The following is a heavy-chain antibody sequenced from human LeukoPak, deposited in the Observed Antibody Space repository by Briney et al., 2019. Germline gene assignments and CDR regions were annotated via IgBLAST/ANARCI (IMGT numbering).Heavy chain of an antibody. J-gene: IGHJ6*03. V-gene: IGHV4-59*01. CDR1: GGSISSYY. D-gene: IGHD6-19*01. CDR3: ARLSSGSNLYYYYYYMDV. Sequence: PSETLSLTCTVSGGSISSYYWSWIRQPPGKGLEWIGYIYYSGSTNYNPSLKSRVTISVDTSKNQFSLKLSSVTAADTAVYYCARLSSGSNLYYYYYYMDVWGKGTTVTVSS. CDR2: IYYSGST.